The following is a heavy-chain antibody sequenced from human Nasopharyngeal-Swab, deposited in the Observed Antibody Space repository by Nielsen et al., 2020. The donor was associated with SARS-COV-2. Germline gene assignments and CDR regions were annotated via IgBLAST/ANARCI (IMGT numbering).Heavy chain of an antibody. CDR1: GGSFSDYS. Sequence: GSLRPPCAVYGGSFSDYSWAWIRQPPGRGLEWIGEINHSGTTEYNPSLESRVNMSVDTSKNQFSLKLNFVTAADAAVYYCARVAIEVVSTSIYMDVWGKGTTVTVSS. D-gene: IGHD2-2*01. CDR3: ARVAIEVVSTSIYMDV. V-gene: IGHV4-34*01. J-gene: IGHJ6*03. CDR2: INHSGTT.